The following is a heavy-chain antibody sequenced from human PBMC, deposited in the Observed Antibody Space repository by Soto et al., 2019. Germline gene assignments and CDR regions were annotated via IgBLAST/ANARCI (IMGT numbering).Heavy chain of an antibody. CDR1: GFDFSDFH. V-gene: IGHV3-11*03. CDR2: ISSSLGHT. D-gene: IGHD1-1*01. CDR3: AANWNFGLNF. J-gene: IGHJ4*02. Sequence: PVGSLRLSCVASGFDFSDFHISWVRQAPGKGLEWISYISSSLGHTDYAESVEGRFTISRDNAKSSVFLEMSDLRSDDTAVYYCAANWNFGLNFWGQGTPVTVSS.